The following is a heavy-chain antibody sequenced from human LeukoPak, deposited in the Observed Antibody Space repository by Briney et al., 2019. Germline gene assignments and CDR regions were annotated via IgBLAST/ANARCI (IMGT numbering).Heavy chain of an antibody. Sequence: PGGSLRLSCAASGFTFSSYAMSWVRQAPGKGLEWVSAISGSGGSTYYADSVKGRFTISRDNSKNMVYVQMNSLRAEDTAVYFCAKPPRVVVVTAFDSWGQGTLVTVSS. J-gene: IGHJ4*02. CDR1: GFTFSSYA. CDR2: ISGSGGST. V-gene: IGHV3-23*01. D-gene: IGHD2-21*02. CDR3: AKPPRVVVVTAFDS.